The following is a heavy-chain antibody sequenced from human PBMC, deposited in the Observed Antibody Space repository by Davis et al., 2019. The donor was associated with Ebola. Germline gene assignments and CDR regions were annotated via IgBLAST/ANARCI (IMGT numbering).Heavy chain of an antibody. CDR1: GYSFTSYW. CDR2: IDPGDSDT. CDR3: ARRYCSSTSCLGWFDP. D-gene: IGHD2-2*01. V-gene: IGHV5-51*01. J-gene: IGHJ5*02. Sequence: GESLKISCKGSGYSFTSYWIGWVRQMPGKGLEWMGIIDPGDSDTRYSPSFQGQVTMSADKSISTAYLQWSSLKASDTAMYYCARRYCSSTSCLGWFDPWGQGTLVTVSS.